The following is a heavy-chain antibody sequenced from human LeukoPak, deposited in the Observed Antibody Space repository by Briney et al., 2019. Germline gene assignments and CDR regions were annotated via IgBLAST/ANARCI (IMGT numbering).Heavy chain of an antibody. J-gene: IGHJ4*02. CDR2: ISYDGSNK. Sequence: PGGSLRLSCAASGFTFSSYAMHWVRQAPGKGLEWVAVISYDGSNKYYADSVKGRFTIPRDNSKNTLYLQMNSLRAEDTAVYYCASLPRLAVEDYWGQGTLVTVSS. V-gene: IGHV3-30-3*01. CDR3: ASLPRLAVEDY. CDR1: GFTFSSYA. D-gene: IGHD5/OR15-5a*01.